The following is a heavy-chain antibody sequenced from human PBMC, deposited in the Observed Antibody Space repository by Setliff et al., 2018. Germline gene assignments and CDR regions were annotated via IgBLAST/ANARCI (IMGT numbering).Heavy chain of an antibody. Sequence: PSETLSLTCTVSGGSIRDYYWNWIRQSPGKGPEWIGYIYYRGTTNYNASLKSRVTISIDMSRNQFSLKLTSATAADTAVYFCAAVGTSAGGGWFDPWGQGTLVTVSS. CDR3: AAVGTSAGGGWFDP. CDR1: GGSIRDYY. D-gene: IGHD1-26*01. CDR2: IYYRGTT. J-gene: IGHJ5*02. V-gene: IGHV4-59*01.